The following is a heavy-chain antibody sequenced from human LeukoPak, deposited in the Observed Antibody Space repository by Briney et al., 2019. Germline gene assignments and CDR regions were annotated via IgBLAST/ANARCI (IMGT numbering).Heavy chain of an antibody. CDR2: IIPIFVTA. CDR3: ARDYYGSAFDP. V-gene: IGHV1-69*13. D-gene: IGHD3-10*01. J-gene: IGHJ5*02. Sequence: GASVKVSCKASGGTFSSYAITWVRQAPGQGLEWMGGIIPIFVTANYAQKFQGRVTITADESTSTAYMELRSLRSEDTAVYYCARDYYGSAFDPWGQGTLVTVSS. CDR1: GGTFSSYA.